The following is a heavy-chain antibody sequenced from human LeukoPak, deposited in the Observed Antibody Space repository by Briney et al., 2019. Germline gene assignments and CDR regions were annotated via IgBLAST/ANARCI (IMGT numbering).Heavy chain of an antibody. V-gene: IGHV3-7*01. Sequence: GGSLRLSCAASGFTFSSYWMSWVRQAPGKGLEWVANIKQDGSEKYYVDSVKGRFTISRDNAKNSLYLQLNSLRAEDTAVYYCARFRIGVGAYDILTGYLGGDPVFDYWGQGTLVTVSS. D-gene: IGHD3-9*01. J-gene: IGHJ4*02. CDR3: ARFRIGVGAYDILTGYLGGDPVFDY. CDR2: IKQDGSEK. CDR1: GFTFSSYW.